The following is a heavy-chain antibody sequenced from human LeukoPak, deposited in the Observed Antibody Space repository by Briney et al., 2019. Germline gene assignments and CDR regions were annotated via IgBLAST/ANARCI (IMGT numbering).Heavy chain of an antibody. CDR1: GYTFTSYG. CDR2: ISAYNGNT. CDR3: ARGFKDLSPWARSPYYFDY. J-gene: IGHJ4*02. D-gene: IGHD1-14*01. V-gene: IGHV1-18*01. Sequence: GASVKVSCKASGYTFTSYGISWVRQAPGQGLEWMGWISAYNGNTNYAQKLQGRVTMTTDTSTSTAYMELRSLRSDDTAVYYCARGFKDLSPWARSPYYFDYWGQGTLVTVSS.